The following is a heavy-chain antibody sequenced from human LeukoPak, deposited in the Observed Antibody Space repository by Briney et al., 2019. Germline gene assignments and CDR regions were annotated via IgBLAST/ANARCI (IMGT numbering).Heavy chain of an antibody. Sequence: SETLSLTCTVSGGSISSGSYYWSWIRQPAGTGLEWIGRIYTSGSTNYNPSLKSRVTISVDTSKNQFSLKLSSVTAADTAVYYCARCRTMVRGGFDYWGQGTLVTVSS. CDR3: ARCRTMVRGGFDY. D-gene: IGHD3-10*01. CDR2: IYTSGST. CDR1: GGSISSGSYY. V-gene: IGHV4-61*02. J-gene: IGHJ4*02.